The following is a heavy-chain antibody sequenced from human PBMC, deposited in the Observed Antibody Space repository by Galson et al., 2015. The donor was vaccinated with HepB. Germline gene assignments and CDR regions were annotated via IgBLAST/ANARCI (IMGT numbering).Heavy chain of an antibody. D-gene: IGHD4-11*01. V-gene: IGHV1-69*13. CDR3: ARASSYSNYIMDV. CDR2: IIPIFGTT. CDR1: GGTFRNYA. J-gene: IGHJ6*02. Sequence: SVKVSCKASGGTFRNYATNWVRQAPGQGLEWMGQIIPIFGTTNYAQKFQGRVMIIADASTSISSMELTSLTSEDTAVYYCARASSYSNYIMDVWGQGTTVTVSS.